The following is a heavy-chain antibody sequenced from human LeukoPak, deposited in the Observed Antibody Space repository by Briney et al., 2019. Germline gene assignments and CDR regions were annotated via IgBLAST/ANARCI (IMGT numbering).Heavy chain of an antibody. V-gene: IGHV3-33*01. CDR2: IWYDGSNK. D-gene: IGHD3-22*01. CDR1: GFTFSSYG. Sequence: GRSLRLSCAASGFTFSSYGMHWVRQAPGKGLEWVALIWYDGSNKYYADSVKGRFTISRDNSKNTLYLQMNSLRAEDTAVYYCARARDSSGYYYYYDMDVWGKGTTVTVSS. CDR3: ARARDSSGYYYYYDMDV. J-gene: IGHJ6*03.